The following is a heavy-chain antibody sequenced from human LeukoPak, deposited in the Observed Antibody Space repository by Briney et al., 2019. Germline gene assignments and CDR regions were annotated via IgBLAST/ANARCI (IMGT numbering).Heavy chain of an antibody. CDR3: ARDPGGVVTRAEYFQH. D-gene: IGHD4-23*01. V-gene: IGHV1-2*02. Sequence: ASVKVSCKASGYTFIDYYMHWVRQAPGQGLEWMGWINPNSGGTNYAQKFQGRVTMTRDTSISTAYMELSRLRSDDTAVYYCARDPGGVVTRAEYFQHWGQGTLVTGSS. J-gene: IGHJ1*01. CDR1: GYTFIDYY. CDR2: INPNSGGT.